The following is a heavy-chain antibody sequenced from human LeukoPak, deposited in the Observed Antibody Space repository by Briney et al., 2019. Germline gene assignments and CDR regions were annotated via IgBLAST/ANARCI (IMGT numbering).Heavy chain of an antibody. CDR2: IYFSGGT. J-gene: IGHJ4*02. CDR3: ARQTGSGLFSLP. Sequence: SSETLSLTCTVSGDSISSSNCYWGWIRQPPGKGLEWIGSIYFSGGTYYNASLKSRVTISVDTSKNQFSLKLSSVTAADTAVYYCARQTGSGLFSLPGGQGTLVTVSS. D-gene: IGHD3-10*01. V-gene: IGHV4-39*01. CDR1: GDSISSSNCY.